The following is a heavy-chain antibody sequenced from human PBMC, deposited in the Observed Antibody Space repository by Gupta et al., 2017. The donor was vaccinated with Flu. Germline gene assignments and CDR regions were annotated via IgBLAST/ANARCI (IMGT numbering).Heavy chain of an antibody. V-gene: IGHV1-2*06. J-gene: IGHJ5*02. CDR1: EYTFTAYY. CDR3: AREKHCSTSSCYRWFDP. CDR2: INPHIGTT. D-gene: IGHD2-2*02. Sequence: QVQLVQSGAEVKKPGASVKVSCKASEYTFTAYYIHWVRQAPGQGLEWMGRINPHIGTTNYEQKFQGRVTVTMDTSISTAYMDLSRLRSDDTAVYYCAREKHCSTSSCYRWFDPWGQGTLVTVSS.